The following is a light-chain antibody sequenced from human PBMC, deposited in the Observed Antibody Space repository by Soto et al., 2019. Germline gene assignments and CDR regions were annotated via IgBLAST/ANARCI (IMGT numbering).Light chain of an antibody. Sequence: QSALTQPASVSGSPGQSITISCTGTSTNVGSSSLVSWYQQYPGKAPKLMIYEGNKRPSGVSNRFSGSKSGNTASLTISGLQAEDEADYYCCSYAGSDIYVLFGGGTKLTVL. CDR1: STNVGSSSL. V-gene: IGLV2-23*01. CDR3: CSYAGSDIYVL. J-gene: IGLJ3*02. CDR2: EGN.